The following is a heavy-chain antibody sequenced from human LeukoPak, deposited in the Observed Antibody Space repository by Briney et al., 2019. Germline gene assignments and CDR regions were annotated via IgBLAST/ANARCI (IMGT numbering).Heavy chain of an antibody. Sequence: SETLSLTCTVSGGSISSYYWSWIRQPPGKGLEWIGYIYYSGSTNYTPSLKSRVTISVDTSKNQFSLKLRSVTAAETAVYYCARDPTTVTKGFDIWGQGTMVTVSS. CDR2: IYYSGST. J-gene: IGHJ3*02. V-gene: IGHV4-59*01. CDR3: ARDPTTVTKGFDI. D-gene: IGHD4-17*01. CDR1: GGSISSYY.